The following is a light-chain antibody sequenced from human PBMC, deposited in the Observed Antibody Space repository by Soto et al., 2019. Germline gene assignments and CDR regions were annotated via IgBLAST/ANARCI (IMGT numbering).Light chain of an antibody. CDR1: QNVNSN. Sequence: EIVMTQSPATLSVSPGERATLSCRASQNVNSNLAWYQQKPGQAPRLLIYGASTRATGIPARFSGSGSGTEFTLTISSLQPDDFATYYCQQYHSYPFTFGPGTKVDIK. CDR3: QQYHSYPFT. V-gene: IGKV3-15*01. CDR2: GAS. J-gene: IGKJ3*01.